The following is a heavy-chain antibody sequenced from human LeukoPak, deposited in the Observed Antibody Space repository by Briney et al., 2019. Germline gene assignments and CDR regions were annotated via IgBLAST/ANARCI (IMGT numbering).Heavy chain of an antibody. Sequence: SETLSLTCTVSGGSISSSSYYWSWIRQPPGKGLKWIGYIYYSGSTNYNPSLKSRVTISVDTSKNQFSLKLSSVTAADTAVYYCARASMVRDFDPWGQGTLVTVSS. CDR1: GGSISSSSYY. CDR3: ARASMVRDFDP. CDR2: IYYSGST. D-gene: IGHD3-10*01. J-gene: IGHJ5*02. V-gene: IGHV4-61*01.